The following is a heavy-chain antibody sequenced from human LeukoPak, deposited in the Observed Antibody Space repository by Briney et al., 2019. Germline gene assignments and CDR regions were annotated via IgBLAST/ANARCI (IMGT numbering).Heavy chain of an antibody. V-gene: IGHV3-9*01. D-gene: IGHD3-10*01. J-gene: IGHJ4*02. CDR2: ISWNSGSI. CDR1: GFTFDDYA. CDR3: AKGPRYYGSAEPPDY. Sequence: PGGSLRLSCAASGFTFDDYAMHWVRQAPGKGLEWVSGISWNSGSIGYADSVKGRFTISRDNAKNSLYLQMNSLRAEDTALYYRAKGPRYYGSAEPPDYWGQGTLVTVSS.